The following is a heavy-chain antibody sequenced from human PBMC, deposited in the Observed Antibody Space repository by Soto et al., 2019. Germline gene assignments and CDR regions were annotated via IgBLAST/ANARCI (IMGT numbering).Heavy chain of an antibody. CDR1: GFTFSSYG. V-gene: IGHV3-30*19. J-gene: IGHJ4*02. Sequence: QVQLVESGGGVVQPGRSLRLSCAASGFTFSSYGMHWVRQAPGKGLEWVAVIWYDGSNKYYPDSVKGRFTISRDNSKNTLYLQMNSLRAEDTAVYYCARSAGGSYPQYDYWGQGTLVTVSS. D-gene: IGHD1-26*01. CDR2: IWYDGSNK. CDR3: ARSAGGSYPQYDY.